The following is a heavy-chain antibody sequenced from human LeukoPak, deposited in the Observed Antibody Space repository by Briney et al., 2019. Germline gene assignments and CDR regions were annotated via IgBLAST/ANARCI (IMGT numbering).Heavy chain of an antibody. CDR3: ARAGGDSSSWLDAFDI. Sequence: GGSLRLSCAASGFTFDDHAMHWVRQAPGKGLVWVSGISWNSGSIDYADSVKGRFTISRDNSKNTLYLQMNSLRAEDTAVYYCARAGGDSSSWLDAFDIWGQGTMVTVSS. CDR1: GFTFDDHA. V-gene: IGHV3-9*01. J-gene: IGHJ3*02. D-gene: IGHD6-13*01. CDR2: ISWNSGSI.